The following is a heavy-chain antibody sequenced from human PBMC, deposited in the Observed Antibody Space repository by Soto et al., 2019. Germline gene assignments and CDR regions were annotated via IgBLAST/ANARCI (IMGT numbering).Heavy chain of an antibody. CDR1: SGSISTSNW. CDR3: ARQITGTNGFDY. V-gene: IGHV4-4*02. CDR2: IYHSGST. Sequence: QVQLQESGPGLVKPSGTLSLTCAVSSGSISTSNWWSWVRQPPGKGREWIGEIYHSGSTNYNPSLKSRVTISLDKSENQFSLKLSSVTAADTAVYYCARQITGTNGFDYWGQGTLVTVSS. J-gene: IGHJ4*02. D-gene: IGHD1-7*01.